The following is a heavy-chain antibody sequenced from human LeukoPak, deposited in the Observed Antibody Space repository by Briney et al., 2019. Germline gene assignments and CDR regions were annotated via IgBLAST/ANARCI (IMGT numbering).Heavy chain of an antibody. CDR2: LIPSFGTA. V-gene: IGHV1-69*13. D-gene: IGHD2-2*01. CDR1: GGTFSNYA. J-gene: IGHJ5*02. Sequence: ASVKVSCKASGGTFSNYAITWVRQAPGQGLEWMGSLIPSFGTANYAQKFQGRVTITADESTNTAFMELRSLRSGDTAVYYCARELGCSTTSCFSPPGGWFDPWGQGTLVTVS. CDR3: ARELGCSTTSCFSPPGGWFDP.